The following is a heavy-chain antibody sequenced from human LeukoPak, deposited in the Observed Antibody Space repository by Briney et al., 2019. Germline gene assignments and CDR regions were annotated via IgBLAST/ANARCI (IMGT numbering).Heavy chain of an antibody. V-gene: IGHV3-21*01. J-gene: IGHJ4*02. CDR1: GFTFSSYS. D-gene: IGHD5-18*01. CDR3: ARAGDVDTAMVFQYFDY. Sequence: GGSLRLSCAASGFTFSSYSMNWVRQAPGKGLEWGSSISSSSSYIYYADSVKGRFTISRDNAKNSLYLQMNSLRAEDTAVYYCARAGDVDTAMVFQYFDYWGQGTLVTVSS. CDR2: ISSSSSYI.